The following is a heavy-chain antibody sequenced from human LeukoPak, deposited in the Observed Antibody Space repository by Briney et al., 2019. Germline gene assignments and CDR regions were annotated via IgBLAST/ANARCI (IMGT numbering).Heavy chain of an antibody. D-gene: IGHD1-26*01. Sequence: GGSLRLSCAASGFTFSTYSMNWVRQAPGKGLEWVSSISGSSNYIYYADSVKGRFTVSRDNAKNSLYLQMNSLRVEDTAVYYCARADSVGHSYFDYWGQGTLVTVSS. CDR1: GFTFSTYS. J-gene: IGHJ4*02. CDR2: ISGSSNYI. CDR3: ARADSVGHSYFDY. V-gene: IGHV3-21*01.